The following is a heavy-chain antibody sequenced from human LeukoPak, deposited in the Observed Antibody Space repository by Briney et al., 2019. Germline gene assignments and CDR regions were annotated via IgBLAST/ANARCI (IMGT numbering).Heavy chain of an antibody. J-gene: IGHJ4*02. CDR1: GGSISSSRNY. CDR2: IYYSGST. D-gene: IGHD1-26*01. CDR3: ARASSGSYFDY. Sequence: PSEALSLTCTVSGGSISSSRNYWGWIRQPPGKGLEYIGSIYYSGSTYHNPSLKSRVSISVDTSKNQFSLKLNSVAAADTAVYYCARASSGSYFDYWGQGTLVTVSS. V-gene: IGHV4-39*07.